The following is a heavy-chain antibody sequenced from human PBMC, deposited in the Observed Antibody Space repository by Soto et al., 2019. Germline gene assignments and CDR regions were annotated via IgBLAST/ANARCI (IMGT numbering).Heavy chain of an antibody. CDR2: IIPIFGTA. J-gene: IGHJ4*02. CDR1: GYTFTSYG. Sequence: GASVKVSCKASGYTFTSYGISWVRQAPGQGLEWMGGIIPIFGTANYAQKFQGRVTITADESTSTTYMELSSLRSEDTAVYYCAIETGYSGYWGQGTLVTVSS. V-gene: IGHV1-69*13. CDR3: AIETGYSGY. D-gene: IGHD3-9*01.